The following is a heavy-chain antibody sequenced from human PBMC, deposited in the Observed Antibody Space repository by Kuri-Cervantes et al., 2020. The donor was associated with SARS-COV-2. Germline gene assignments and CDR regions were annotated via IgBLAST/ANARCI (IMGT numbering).Heavy chain of an antibody. CDR3: ARYGPTHWFDP. Sequence: GGSLRLSCTASGFTFGDYAMSWVRQAPGKGLEWVGFIRSKAYGGTTEYAASVKGRFTISRDDSKSIAYLQMNSLKTEDTAVYYCARYGPTHWFDPWGQGTLVTVSS. J-gene: IGHJ5*02. CDR1: GFTFGDYA. CDR2: IRSKAYGGTT. V-gene: IGHV3-49*04. D-gene: IGHD4-17*01.